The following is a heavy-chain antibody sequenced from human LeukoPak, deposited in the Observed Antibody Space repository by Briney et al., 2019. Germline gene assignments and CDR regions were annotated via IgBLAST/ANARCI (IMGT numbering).Heavy chain of an antibody. CDR1: RGTFSNYA. J-gene: IGHJ4*02. CDR2: INPSGGST. D-gene: IGHD3-10*01. V-gene: IGHV1-46*01. Sequence: GASVKVSCKASRGTFSNYAISWVRQAPGQGLEWMGIINPSGGSTSYAQKFQGRVTMTRDTSTGTVYMELSSLRSEDTAVYYCARDRESPGDQLGYFDYWGQGTLVTVSS. CDR3: ARDRESPGDQLGYFDY.